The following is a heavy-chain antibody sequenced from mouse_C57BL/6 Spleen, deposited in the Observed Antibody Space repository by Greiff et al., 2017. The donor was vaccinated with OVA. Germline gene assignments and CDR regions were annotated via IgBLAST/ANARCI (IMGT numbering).Heavy chain of an antibody. V-gene: IGHV1-64*01. J-gene: IGHJ3*01. CDR2: IHPNSGST. Sequence: QVQLQQPGAELVKPGASVKLSCKASGYTFTSYWMHWVKQRPGQGLEWIGMIHPNSGSTNYNEKFKSKATLTVDKSSSTAYMQLSRLTSEDSAVYYWGEVTGTSWFAYWGQGTLVTVSA. CDR1: GYTFTSYW. CDR3: GEVTGTSWFAY. D-gene: IGHD4-1*01.